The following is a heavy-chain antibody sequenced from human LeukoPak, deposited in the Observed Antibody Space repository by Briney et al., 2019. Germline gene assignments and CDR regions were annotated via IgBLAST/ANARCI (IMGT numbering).Heavy chain of an antibody. CDR2: IKSDGSEK. D-gene: IGHD3-16*01. J-gene: IGHJ4*02. CDR1: GFTFSVHW. V-gene: IGHV3-7*04. Sequence: GGSLRLSCAASGFTFSVHWMSWVRQAPGKGLEWVANIKSDGSEKYYVDSVKGRFTISRDNAKNSLYLQMNSLRPEDTAVYYCARISRYGLDYWGQGTLVTVSS. CDR3: ARISRYGLDY.